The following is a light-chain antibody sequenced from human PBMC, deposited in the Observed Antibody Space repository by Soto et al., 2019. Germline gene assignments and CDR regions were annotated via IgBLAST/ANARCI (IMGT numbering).Light chain of an antibody. CDR2: GAS. CDR1: QSVSSDY. CDR3: HQYGRSPMHS. J-gene: IGKJ2*03. Sequence: EIVLTQSPGTLSLSPGERATLSCRASQSVSSDYLAWYQQKPGQAPRHLIYGASSRAAGIPDRFSGSGSGTDFILTISRLEPEDFAVYYCHQYGRSPMHSFGQGTKLEIK. V-gene: IGKV3-20*01.